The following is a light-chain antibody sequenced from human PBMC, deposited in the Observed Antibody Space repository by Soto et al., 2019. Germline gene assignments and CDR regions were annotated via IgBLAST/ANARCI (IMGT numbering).Light chain of an antibody. V-gene: IGKV3-20*01. J-gene: IGKJ5*01. CDR1: QSVSSSY. CDR3: QQYGSSPIT. CDR2: GAS. Sequence: EIVLTQSPGTLSLSPGERATLSCRASQSVSSSYLAWYQQQPGQAPRPLIYGASSRATGIPDRFSGSGSGTDFTLTISRLEPEDFALYYCQQYGSSPITFGPGTRLEMK.